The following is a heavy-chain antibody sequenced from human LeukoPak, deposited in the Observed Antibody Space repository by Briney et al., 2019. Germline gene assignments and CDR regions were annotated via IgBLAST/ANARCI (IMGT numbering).Heavy chain of an antibody. Sequence: RASVKVSCKASGGTFSSYAISWVRQAPGQGLEWMGRIIPILGIANYAQKFQGRVAITADKSTSTAYMELSSLRSEDTAVYYCARVPDGYNQRGGDYFDYWGQGTLVTVSS. J-gene: IGHJ4*02. D-gene: IGHD5-24*01. CDR3: ARVPDGYNQRGGDYFDY. V-gene: IGHV1-69*04. CDR1: GGTFSSYA. CDR2: IIPILGIA.